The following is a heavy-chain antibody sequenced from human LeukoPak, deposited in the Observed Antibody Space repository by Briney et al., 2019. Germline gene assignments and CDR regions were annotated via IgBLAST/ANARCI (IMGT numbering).Heavy chain of an antibody. J-gene: IGHJ4*02. CDR3: ARGNGDFIY. CDR1: GYTFTSYY. CDR2: MNPDSGKT. V-gene: IGHV1-8*01. D-gene: IGHD4-17*01. Sequence: ASVKVSCKASGYTFTSYYFSWVRQATGQGLEWMGWMNPDSGKTGYAQKFQGRVTMTRNTSTSTAYMELSSLRSEDTAVYYCARGNGDFIYWGQGTLVTVSS.